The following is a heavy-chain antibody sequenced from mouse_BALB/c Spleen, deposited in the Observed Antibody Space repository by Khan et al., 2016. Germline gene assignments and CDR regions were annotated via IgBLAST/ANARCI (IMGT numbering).Heavy chain of an antibody. J-gene: IGHJ4*01. CDR1: GYTFTNYG. D-gene: IGHD1-1*01. V-gene: IGHV9S8*01. CDR3: ARSRGSSYDYYAMDY. CDR2: INTETGEP. Sequence: QIQLVQSGPELKKPGETVKISCKASGYTFTNYGMNWVKQAPGKGLKWMGWINTETGEPTYADDFKGRFAFSLETSASTAYLQINNLKNEDTATYFCARSRGSSYDYYAMDYWGQGTSITVSS.